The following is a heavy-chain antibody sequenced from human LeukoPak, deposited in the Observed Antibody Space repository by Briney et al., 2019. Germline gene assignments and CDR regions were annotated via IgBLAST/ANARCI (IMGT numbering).Heavy chain of an antibody. V-gene: IGHV4-59*08. D-gene: IGHD3-22*01. CDR2: TYYSGST. CDR3: ARWRPPGGYPTGQSFVFDI. Sequence: SETLSLTCTVSGGSISSYYWSWIRQPPGKGLEWIGYTYYSGSTNYNPSLKSRVTISVDTSKNQFSLKLSSVTAADTAVYYCARWRPPGGYPTGQSFVFDIWGQGTMVTVSS. J-gene: IGHJ3*02. CDR1: GGSISSYY.